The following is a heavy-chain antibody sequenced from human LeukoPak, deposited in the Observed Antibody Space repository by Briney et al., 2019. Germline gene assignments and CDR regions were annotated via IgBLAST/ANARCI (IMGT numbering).Heavy chain of an antibody. CDR1: GFSFRKYC. J-gene: IGHJ4*02. D-gene: IGHD2-15*01. Sequence: GGSLRLSCAASGFSFRKYCMSWARQAPGKGLEWVATISNDASATTYGDSVWGRVTISRDNAQNSVFLQMHSLRAGDTAVYYCASSFTPYYYDVWGQGILVTVSS. CDR3: ASSFTPYYYDV. CDR2: ISNDASAT. V-gene: IGHV3-7*01.